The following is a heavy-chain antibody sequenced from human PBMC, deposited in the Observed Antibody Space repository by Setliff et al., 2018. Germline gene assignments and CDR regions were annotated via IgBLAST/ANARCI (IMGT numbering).Heavy chain of an antibody. V-gene: IGHV4-34*01. CDR3: VRGFTIFGVVKLERWFDP. Sequence: SETLSLTCSVYGASFSDYYWGWIRQPPGKGLEWIAEINHSGSTNYNPSLKSRVTISVDTSKNQFSLKLSSVTAADTAVYYCVRGFTIFGVVKLERWFDPWGQGTLVTVSS. D-gene: IGHD3-3*01. J-gene: IGHJ5*02. CDR1: GASFSDYY. CDR2: INHSGST.